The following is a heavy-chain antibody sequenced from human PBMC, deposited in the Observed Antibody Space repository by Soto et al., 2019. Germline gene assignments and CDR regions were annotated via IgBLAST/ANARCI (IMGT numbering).Heavy chain of an antibody. Sequence: QVQLVQSGAEVKKPGASVKVSCKASGYTFTSYDINWVRQATGQGLEWMGWMNPNSGNTGYAQMFQGRVTMTRNTSISTAYMELSSLRSEDSAADYWARTLYGDNVDYWGQGTLVTVSS. CDR1: GYTFTSYD. CDR3: ARTLYGDNVDY. CDR2: MNPNSGNT. D-gene: IGHD4-17*01. V-gene: IGHV1-8*01. J-gene: IGHJ4*02.